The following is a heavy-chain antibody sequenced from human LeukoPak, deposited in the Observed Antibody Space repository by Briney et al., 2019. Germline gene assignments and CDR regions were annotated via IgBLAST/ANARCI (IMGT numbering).Heavy chain of an antibody. J-gene: IGHJ4*02. CDR1: GFTFSSYS. V-gene: IGHV3-21*01. CDR2: MSSGSRYI. CDR3: ARDRPTGASRLFVVQ. D-gene: IGHD3-3*01. Sequence: GGSLRLSCAASGFTFSSYSMTWVRQAPGKGLEWVSSMSSGSRYISYADSVRGRFTISRDNAKNSLYLLMNSLRAEDTAVYYCARDRPTGASRLFVVQWGQGTLVTVSS.